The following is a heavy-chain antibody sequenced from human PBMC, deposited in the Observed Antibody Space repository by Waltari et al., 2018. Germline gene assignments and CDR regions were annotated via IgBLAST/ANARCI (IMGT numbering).Heavy chain of an antibody. CDR3: ARGGYSSGWSPKGAYYYYYMDV. V-gene: IGHV4-34*01. Sequence: QVQLQQWGAGLLKPSETLSLTCAVYGGSFSGYYWSWIRQPPGKGLEWIGEINHSGSTNHTPALKSRVTISVDTSKNQFSLKLSSVTAADTAVYYCARGGYSSGWSPKGAYYYYYMDVWGKGTTVTVSS. CDR2: INHSGST. J-gene: IGHJ6*03. CDR1: GGSFSGYY. D-gene: IGHD6-19*01.